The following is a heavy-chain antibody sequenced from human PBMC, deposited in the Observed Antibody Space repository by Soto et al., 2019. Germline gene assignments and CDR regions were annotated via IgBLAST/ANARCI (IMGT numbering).Heavy chain of an antibody. J-gene: IGHJ5*02. CDR2: IYYSGST. V-gene: IGHV4-39*01. CDR3: ARYRSRGYDFWIWFDP. Sequence: SETLSLTCTVSGGSISSSSYYWGWIRQPPGKGLEWIGSIYYSGSTYYNPSLKSRVTISVDTSKNQFSLKLSSVTAADTAVYYCARYRSRGYDFWIWFDPWGQGTLVTVSS. CDR1: GGSISSSSYY. D-gene: IGHD3-3*01.